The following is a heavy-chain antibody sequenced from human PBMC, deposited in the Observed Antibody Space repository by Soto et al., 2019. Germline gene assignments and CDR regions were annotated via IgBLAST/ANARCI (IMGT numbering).Heavy chain of an antibody. J-gene: IGHJ5*02. CDR2: INPNSGGT. D-gene: IGHD3-10*01. CDR3: AREGRFGELLWWFDP. CDR1: GYTFTGYY. V-gene: IGHV1-2*02. Sequence: QVQLVQSGAEVKKPGASVKVSCKASGYTFTGYYMHWVRQAPGQGLEWMGWINPNSGGTNYAQKFQGRVTMTRDTSISTAYMELSRLRSDATAVYYCAREGRFGELLWWFDPWGQGTLVTVSS.